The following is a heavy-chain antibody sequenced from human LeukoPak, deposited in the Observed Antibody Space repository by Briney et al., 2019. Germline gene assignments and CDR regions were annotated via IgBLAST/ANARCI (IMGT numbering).Heavy chain of an antibody. CDR1: GGSISSYY. J-gene: IGHJ4*02. V-gene: IGHV4-59*01. CDR2: IYFSGST. D-gene: IGHD2/OR15-2a*01. Sequence: SETLSLTCTVSGGSISSYYWSWIRQPPGKGLEWIGYIYFSGSTNYNPSLKSRVTISVDTSKNQFSLKLSSVTAADTAVYYCARTRISYFDYWAQGTLVTVSS. CDR3: ARTRISYFDY.